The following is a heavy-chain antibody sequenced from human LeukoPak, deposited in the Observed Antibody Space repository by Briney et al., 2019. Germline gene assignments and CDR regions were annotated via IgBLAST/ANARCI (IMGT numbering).Heavy chain of an antibody. Sequence: SETLSLTCTVSGGSVSNYYWSWIRQSPGKGLEWIAYIYYSGRTNYNPSLKSRVTISVDTAVNQFSLKLSSVTAADTALYFCARQASWLPYFDLWGRGTLVSVSS. CDR3: ARQASWLPYFDL. CDR2: IYYSGRT. J-gene: IGHJ2*01. V-gene: IGHV4-59*08. D-gene: IGHD5-12*01. CDR1: GGSVSNYY.